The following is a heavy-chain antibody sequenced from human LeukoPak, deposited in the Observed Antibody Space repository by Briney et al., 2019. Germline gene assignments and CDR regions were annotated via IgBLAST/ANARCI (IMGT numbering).Heavy chain of an antibody. CDR1: GCSFTSYW. V-gene: IGHV5-51*01. Sequence: GESLKISCKGSGCSFTSYWIGWVRQMPGKGLEWMGIIYPGDSDTRYSPSFQGQVTISADKSISTAYLQWSSLKASDTAMYYCARSTMVRGAAFDYWGQGTLVTVSS. J-gene: IGHJ4*02. CDR2: IYPGDSDT. CDR3: ARSTMVRGAAFDY. D-gene: IGHD3-10*01.